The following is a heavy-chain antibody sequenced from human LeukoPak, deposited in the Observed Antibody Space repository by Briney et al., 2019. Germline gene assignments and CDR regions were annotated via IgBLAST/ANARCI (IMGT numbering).Heavy chain of an antibody. Sequence: PSETLSLTCTVSGGSIISYYWSWVRQSAGKGLEWIGRIYPSGSTEYNTSLKSRVTMSVDMSKKQFSLKLTSVTAADTAVYYCARLKFYDSTGYTPGYYMDVWGKGTTVTASS. CDR2: IYPSGST. J-gene: IGHJ6*03. CDR3: ARLKFYDSTGYTPGYYMDV. V-gene: IGHV4-4*07. CDR1: GGSIISYY. D-gene: IGHD3-22*01.